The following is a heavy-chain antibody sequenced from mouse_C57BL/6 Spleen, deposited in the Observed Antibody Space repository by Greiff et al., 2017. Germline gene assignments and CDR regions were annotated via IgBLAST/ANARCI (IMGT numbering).Heavy chain of an antibody. CDR3: ARLDYYGSGYAMDY. D-gene: IGHD1-1*01. CDR1: GYSFTSYY. CDR2: IYPGSGNT. J-gene: IGHJ4*01. Sequence: QVQLKESGPELVKPGASVKISCKASGYSFTSYYIHWVKQRPGQGLEWIGWIYPGSGNTKYNEKFKGKATLTADTSSSTAYMQLSSLTSEDSAVYYCARLDYYGSGYAMDYWGQGTSVTVSS. V-gene: IGHV1-66*01.